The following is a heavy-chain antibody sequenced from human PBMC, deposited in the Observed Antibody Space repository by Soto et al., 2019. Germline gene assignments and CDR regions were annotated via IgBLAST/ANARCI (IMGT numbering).Heavy chain of an antibody. J-gene: IGHJ4*02. Sequence: GGSLRLSCAASGFPFSSYGMHWVRQAPGKGLEWVAVTSYDGSNKYYADSVKGRFTISRDNSKNTLYLQMNSLRAEDTAVYYCAKASGSSGWYYYFDYWGQGTLVTVSS. CDR1: GFPFSSYG. D-gene: IGHD6-19*01. V-gene: IGHV3-30*18. CDR3: AKASGSSGWYYYFDY. CDR2: TSYDGSNK.